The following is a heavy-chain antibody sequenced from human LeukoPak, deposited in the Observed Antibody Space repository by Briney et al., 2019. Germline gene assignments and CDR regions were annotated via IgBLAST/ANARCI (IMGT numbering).Heavy chain of an antibody. CDR2: ILHTEST. D-gene: IGHD3-10*01. CDR1: GGSISSGNW. Sequence: SETLSLTCAVSGGSISSGNWWSWVRQPPGKGLEWIGEILHTESTNYNPSLKSRVTISVDRSKNQFSLKLSSVTAADTAVYYCARARITMVRGVNWFDPWGQGTLVTVSS. CDR3: ARARITMVRGVNWFDP. J-gene: IGHJ5*02. V-gene: IGHV4-4*02.